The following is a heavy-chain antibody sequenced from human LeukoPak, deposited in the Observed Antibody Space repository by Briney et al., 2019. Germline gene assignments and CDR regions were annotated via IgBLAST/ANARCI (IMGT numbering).Heavy chain of an antibody. CDR1: GGSISTSTYN. V-gene: IGHV4-39*01. D-gene: IGHD3-22*01. CDR3: ARQVRSPVVMFMYV. Sequence: SETLSLTCTVAGGSISTSTYNWGWIRQPPGKGLEWIGSVYYTGITYYNPSVESRVTISVDTSKNHFSLELNSVTAADTGVYFCARQVRSPVVMFMYVLGKGTTVIVSS. CDR2: VYYTGIT. J-gene: IGHJ6*03.